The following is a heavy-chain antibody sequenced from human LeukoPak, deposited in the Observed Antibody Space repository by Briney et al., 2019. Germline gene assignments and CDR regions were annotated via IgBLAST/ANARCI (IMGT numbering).Heavy chain of an antibody. V-gene: IGHV3-33*01. Sequence: SGGSLRVSCAASGFTFSNYGMHWVRQAPGKGLEWVALIWYDGSNKYYADSVKGRFTISRDNSKNTLYLQMNSLRAEDTAVYYCAGSYYNVFDYWGQGTLVTVSS. D-gene: IGHD3-10*01. CDR1: GFTFSNYG. CDR3: AGSYYNVFDY. CDR2: IWYDGSNK. J-gene: IGHJ4*02.